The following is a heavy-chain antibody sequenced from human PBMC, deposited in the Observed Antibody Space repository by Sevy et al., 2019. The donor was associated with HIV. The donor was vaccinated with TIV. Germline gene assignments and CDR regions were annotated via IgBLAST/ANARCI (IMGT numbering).Heavy chain of an antibody. CDR1: GYSFSSYW. Sequence: GESLKISCKGSGYSFSSYWIAWVRQMPGKGLEWMGIIYPGDSDTRYSPSFQGQVTNSADKSISTAHLQWSSLKASDTAMYYCARQDMVGSDHYDRSGYHFFDYWGQGTLVTVSS. CDR2: IYPGDSDT. J-gene: IGHJ4*02. CDR3: ARQDMVGSDHYDRSGYHFFDY. D-gene: IGHD3-22*01. V-gene: IGHV5-51*01.